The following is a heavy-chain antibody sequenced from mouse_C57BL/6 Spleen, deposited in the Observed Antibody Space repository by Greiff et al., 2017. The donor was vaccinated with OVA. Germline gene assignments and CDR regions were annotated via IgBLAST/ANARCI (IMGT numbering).Heavy chain of an antibody. J-gene: IGHJ3*01. CDR1: GYTFTSYW. CDR3: ASNWDVEGFAY. D-gene: IGHD4-1*01. V-gene: IGHV1-69*01. CDR2: IDPSDSYT. Sequence: VQLQQPGAELVMPGASVKLSCKASGYTFTSYWMHWVKQRPGQGLEWIGEIDPSDSYTNYNQKFKGKSTLTVDKSSSTAYMQLSSLTSEDSAVYYCASNWDVEGFAYWGQGTLVTVSA.